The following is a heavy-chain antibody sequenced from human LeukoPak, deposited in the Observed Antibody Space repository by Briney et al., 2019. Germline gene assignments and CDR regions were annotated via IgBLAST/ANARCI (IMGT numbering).Heavy chain of an antibody. D-gene: IGHD2-2*02. CDR3: ARGYRYCSSTSCYTGPLRY. CDR1: GYSISSGYY. CDR2: IYHSGST. Sequence: PSETLSLTCAVSGYSISSGYYWGWIRQPPGRGLEWIGSIYHSGSTYYNPSLKSRVTISVDTSKNQFSLKLSSVTAADTAVYHCARGYRYCSSTSCYTGPLRYWGQGTLVTVSS. V-gene: IGHV4-38-2*01. J-gene: IGHJ4*02.